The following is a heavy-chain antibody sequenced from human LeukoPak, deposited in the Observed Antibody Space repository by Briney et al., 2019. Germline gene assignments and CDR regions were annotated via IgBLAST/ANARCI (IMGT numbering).Heavy chain of an antibody. V-gene: IGHV3-74*01. Sequence: PGGSLRLSCAASGFTFSSYWMHWVRQAPGKGLVWVSRINSDGSSTSYADSVKGRLTISRDNAKNMLYLQMNSLRAEDTAVYYCARVRAYYEFWSGHRSSNWFDPWGQGTLVTVSS. CDR2: INSDGSST. D-gene: IGHD3-3*01. CDR1: GFTFSSYW. J-gene: IGHJ5*02. CDR3: ARVRAYYEFWSGHRSSNWFDP.